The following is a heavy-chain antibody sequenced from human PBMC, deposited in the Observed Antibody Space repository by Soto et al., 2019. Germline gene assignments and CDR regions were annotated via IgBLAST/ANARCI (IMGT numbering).Heavy chain of an antibody. V-gene: IGHV4-59*01. CDR3: VRDYLLTGFDT. CDR2: VYYSGST. Sequence: ETLSLTCTVSNGSISTYYWTWVRQPPGKGLEWIGYVYYSGSTNYNPSLKSRVGMSIDTSKNQFSLELKSVTAADTATYYCVRDYLLTGFDTWGQGTLVTVSS. CDR1: NGSISTYY. D-gene: IGHD3-9*01. J-gene: IGHJ5*02.